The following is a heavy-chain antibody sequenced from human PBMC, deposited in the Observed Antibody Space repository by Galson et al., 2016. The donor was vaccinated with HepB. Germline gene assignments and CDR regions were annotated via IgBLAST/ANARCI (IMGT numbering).Heavy chain of an antibody. V-gene: IGHV4-39*01. J-gene: IGHJ6*02. Sequence: SETLSLTCTVSGGSISSSSYYWGWIRQPPGKGLERIGSIYYSGSTYYNPSLQSRVTISVDTSKNQFSLKIGSVTAADTAVYYRARRFRYTHGPPYGMDVWGQGTTVTVSS. CDR3: ARRFRYTHGPPYGMDV. D-gene: IGHD5-18*01. CDR2: IYYSGST. CDR1: GGSISSSSYY.